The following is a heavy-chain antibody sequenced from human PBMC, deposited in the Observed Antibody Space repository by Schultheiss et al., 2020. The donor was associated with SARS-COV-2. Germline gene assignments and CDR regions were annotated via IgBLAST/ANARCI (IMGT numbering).Heavy chain of an antibody. CDR3: ALSPKYDDYWSGHIP. J-gene: IGHJ5*02. CDR2: IYWNDDK. Sequence: SGPTLVKPTLTLTLTCTFSGLSLSTSGVGVGWIRQPPGKALECLALIYWNDDKRYSPSLKSRLSITKDNSKNLVVLTMTNMDPVETATYYRALSPKYDDYWSGHIPWGQAALVTISS. CDR1: GLSLSTSGVG. D-gene: IGHD3-3*01. V-gene: IGHV2-5*01.